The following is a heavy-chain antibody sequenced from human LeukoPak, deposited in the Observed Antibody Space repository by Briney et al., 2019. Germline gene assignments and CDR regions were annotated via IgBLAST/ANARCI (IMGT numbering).Heavy chain of an antibody. CDR2: IYYSGST. CDR1: GGSISSSSYY. CDR3: ARRPRAGWFDP. V-gene: IGHV4-39*01. J-gene: IGHJ5*02. Sequence: SETLSLTCTVSGGSISSSSYYWGWIRQPPGKGLEWINSIYYSGSTYYNPSLKSRVTISVDTSKNQFSLKLSSVTAADTAVYYCARRPRAGWFDPWGQGTLVTVSS.